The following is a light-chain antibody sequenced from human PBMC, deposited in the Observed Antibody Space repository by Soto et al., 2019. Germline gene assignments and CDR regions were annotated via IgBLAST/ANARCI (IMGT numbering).Light chain of an antibody. Sequence: QPVLTQPASVSGSPGQSITISCTGTSSDVGGYNYVSWYQQHPGEAPKLMINAVSDRPSGVSNRFSGSKSGNTASLTISGLQAEDEADYYCSSYTSSSTLVFGGGTKLTVL. CDR2: AVS. CDR1: SSDVGGYNY. J-gene: IGLJ3*02. CDR3: SSYTSSSTLV. V-gene: IGLV2-14*01.